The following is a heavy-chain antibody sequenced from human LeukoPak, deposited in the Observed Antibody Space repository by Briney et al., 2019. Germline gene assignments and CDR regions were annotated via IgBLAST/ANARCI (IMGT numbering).Heavy chain of an antibody. J-gene: IGHJ3*02. D-gene: IGHD2-8*01. Sequence: SETLSLACNVSAGSISSGGYYWSWIRQHPGKGLEWIGYIYYSGSTYYNPSLKSRVTISVDTSKNQFSLKLSSVTAADTAVYSYARVRGGVFDIWGQGTMVTVSS. CDR1: AGSISSGGYY. CDR2: IYYSGST. CDR3: ARVRGGVFDI. V-gene: IGHV4-31*03.